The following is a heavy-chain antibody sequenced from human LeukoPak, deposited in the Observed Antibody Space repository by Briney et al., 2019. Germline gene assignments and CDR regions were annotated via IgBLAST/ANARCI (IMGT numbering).Heavy chain of an antibody. V-gene: IGHV4-4*02. CDR1: GDSISNSNW. CDR3: ARVRVIDWGSSYFDY. J-gene: IGHJ4*02. Sequence: SETLSLTCAVSGDSISNSNWWSWVRQPPGKGLEWIGYIFHTGSTNYNPSLKSRVTTSVDKSKNQFSLRLISVTAADTAVYFCARVRVIDWGSSYFDYWGQGNLVTVSS. D-gene: IGHD3-9*01. CDR2: IFHTGST.